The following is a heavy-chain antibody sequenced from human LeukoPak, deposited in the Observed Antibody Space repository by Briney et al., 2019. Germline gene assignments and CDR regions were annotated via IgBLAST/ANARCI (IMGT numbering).Heavy chain of an antibody. V-gene: IGHV1-46*01. Sequence: GASVKVSCKASGYTFTSYYMHWVRQAPGQGLEWMGIINPSGGSTSYAQKSQGRVTMTRDTSTSTVYMELSSLRSEDTAVYYCARDLGRWGYCSSTSCYMFDYWGQGTLVTVSS. CDR2: INPSGGST. D-gene: IGHD2-2*02. CDR1: GYTFTSYY. J-gene: IGHJ4*02. CDR3: ARDLGRWGYCSSTSCYMFDY.